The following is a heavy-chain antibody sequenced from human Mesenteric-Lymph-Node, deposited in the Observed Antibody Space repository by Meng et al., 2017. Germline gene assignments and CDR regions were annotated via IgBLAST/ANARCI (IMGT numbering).Heavy chain of an antibody. J-gene: IGHJ4*02. V-gene: IGHV4-4*02. CDR2: IYLAGSP. Sequence: QVQLQESGPWLVDPSGTLSLTWPVSGGSISSSFYWSWVRQSPGKGLGWIGQIYLAGSPNYNPSLESRVTISVDKSKNQFSLRLTSVTAADTAIFYCVRHGGKYFDSWGQGTLVTVSS. CDR3: VRHGGKYFDS. CDR1: GGSISSSFY. D-gene: IGHD2-15*01.